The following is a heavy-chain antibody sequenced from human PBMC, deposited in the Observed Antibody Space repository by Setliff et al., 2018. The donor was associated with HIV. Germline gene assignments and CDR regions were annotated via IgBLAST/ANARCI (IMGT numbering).Heavy chain of an antibody. CDR1: GFTFNGYA. CDR2: INTDGSGI. D-gene: IGHD6-13*01. J-gene: IGHJ4*02. Sequence: PGGSLRLSCVGSGFTFNGYAMNWVRQAPGEGLVWVSRINTDGSGISYADSVKGRFTISRDNAKSTVYLQMNSLRVEDTAVYYCAKDLHVAAADYWGQGTLVTVSS. V-gene: IGHV3-74*01. CDR3: AKDLHVAAADY.